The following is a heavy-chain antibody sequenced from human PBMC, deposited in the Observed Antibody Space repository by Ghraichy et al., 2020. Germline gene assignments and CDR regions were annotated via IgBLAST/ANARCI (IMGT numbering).Heavy chain of an antibody. CDR3: TRGPLSPFEY. CDR2: LSIGGSTK. Sequence: LSLTCAASEFTFSSYDINWVRQAPGKGLEWVSYLSIGGSTKFYADSAKGRFTVSRDNAKKSFFLQMNNVRVEDTAVYFCTRGPLSPFEYWGQGILVTVSS. V-gene: IGHV3-48*03. CDR1: EFTFSSYD. J-gene: IGHJ4*02.